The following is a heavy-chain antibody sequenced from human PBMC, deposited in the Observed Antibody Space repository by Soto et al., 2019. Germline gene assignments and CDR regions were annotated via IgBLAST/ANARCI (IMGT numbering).Heavy chain of an antibody. D-gene: IGHD6-13*01. V-gene: IGHV1-18*04. CDR3: ARARRDSSSWHVSL. Sequence: ASVKVSCKASGYTFTSYGISWVRQAPGQGLEWMGWISAYSGNTNYAQKLQGRVTMTTDTSTSTAYMELRSLTSDDTAMYYCARARRDSSSWHVSLWGQGTLVTVSS. CDR2: ISAYSGNT. CDR1: GYTFTSYG. J-gene: IGHJ4*02.